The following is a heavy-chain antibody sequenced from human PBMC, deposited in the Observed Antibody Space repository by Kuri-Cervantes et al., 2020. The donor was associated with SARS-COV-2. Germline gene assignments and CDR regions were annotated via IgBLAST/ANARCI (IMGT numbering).Heavy chain of an antibody. J-gene: IGHJ4*02. CDR1: GFTFSSYG. Sequence: LSLTCAASGFTFSSYGMHWVRQAPGKGLEWVAVIWYDGSNKYYADSVKGRFTISRDNSKHTLYLQMNSLRAEDTAVYYCARDPTYYYDSSGYYRAWFFDYWGQGTLVTVSS. CDR2: IWYDGSNK. V-gene: IGHV3-33*01. CDR3: ARDPTYYYDSSGYYRAWFFDY. D-gene: IGHD3-22*01.